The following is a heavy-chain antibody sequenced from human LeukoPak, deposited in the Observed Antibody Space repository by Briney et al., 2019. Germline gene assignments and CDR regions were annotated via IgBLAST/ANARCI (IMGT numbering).Heavy chain of an antibody. V-gene: IGHV1-69*13. CDR2: IIPIFGTA. CDR3: ARVTGVLRYFDWLLGDAFDI. D-gene: IGHD3-9*01. Sequence: SVKVSCKASGGTFSRYAISWVRQAPGQGLEWMGGIIPIFGTANYAQKFQGRVTITADESTSTAYMELSSLRSEDTAVYYCARVTGVLRYFDWLLGDAFDIWGQGTMVTVSS. CDR1: GGTFSRYA. J-gene: IGHJ3*02.